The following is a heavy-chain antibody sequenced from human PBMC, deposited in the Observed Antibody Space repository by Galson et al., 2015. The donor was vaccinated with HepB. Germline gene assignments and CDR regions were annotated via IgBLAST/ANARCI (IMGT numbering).Heavy chain of an antibody. CDR1: GYSFTNYW. Sequence: QSGAEVKKPGESLRISCKGSGYSFTNYWISWVRQMPGKGLEWMGRIDPSDSYTNYSPSFQGHVTISVDKSISTAYLQWSSLKASDTAMYYCARVGSCYYGMDVWGQGTTVTVSS. J-gene: IGHJ6*02. CDR2: IDPSDSYT. CDR3: ARVGSCYYGMDV. V-gene: IGHV5-10-1*01. D-gene: IGHD2-15*01.